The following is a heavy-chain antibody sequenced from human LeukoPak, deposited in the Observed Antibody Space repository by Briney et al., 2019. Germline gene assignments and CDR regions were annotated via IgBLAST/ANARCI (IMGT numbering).Heavy chain of an antibody. CDR1: GFTFSDYY. V-gene: IGHV3-11*01. CDR2: ISSSGSTT. CDR3: ARVPRSGGSIDY. J-gene: IGHJ4*02. D-gene: IGHD6-19*01. Sequence: PGGSLRLSCAASGFTFSDYYMTWICQAPGKGLEWVSYISSSGSTTHYADSVKGRFTISRDNAKNSLYVQMNSLRAEDTAVYYCARVPRSGGSIDYWGQGTLVAVSS.